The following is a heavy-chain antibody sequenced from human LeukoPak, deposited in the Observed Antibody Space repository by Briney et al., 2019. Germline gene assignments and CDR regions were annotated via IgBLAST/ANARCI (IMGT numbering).Heavy chain of an antibody. V-gene: IGHV4-34*01. CDR2: INHSGST. Sequence: SETLSLTCAVYGGSFSGYYWSWIRQPPGKGLEWIGEINHSGSTNYNPSLKSRVTISVDTSKNQFSLKLSSVTAADTAVYYCASLRIAARVAWNWFDPWGQGTLVTVSS. D-gene: IGHD6-6*01. CDR1: GGSFSGYY. J-gene: IGHJ5*02. CDR3: ASLRIAARVAWNWFDP.